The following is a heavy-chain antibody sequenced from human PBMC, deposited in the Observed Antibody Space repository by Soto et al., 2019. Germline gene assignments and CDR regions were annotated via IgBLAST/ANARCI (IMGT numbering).Heavy chain of an antibody. CDR2: ISGRGGST. D-gene: IGHD2-8*01. CDR3: AKDIVLMVYAMPSYAFDI. V-gene: IGHV3-23*01. CDR1: GFTFSSYA. Sequence: GGSLRLSCAASGFTFSSYAMSWVRQAPGKGLEWVSAISGRGGSTYYADSVKGRFTISRDNSKNTLYLQMNSLRAEDTAVYYCAKDIVLMVYAMPSYAFDIWGQGTMVTVSS. J-gene: IGHJ3*02.